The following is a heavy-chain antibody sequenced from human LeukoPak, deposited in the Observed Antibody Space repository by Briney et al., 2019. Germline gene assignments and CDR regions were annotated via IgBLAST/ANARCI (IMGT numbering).Heavy chain of an antibody. D-gene: IGHD3-16*01. J-gene: IGHJ4*02. V-gene: IGHV1-69*05. Sequence: ASVKVSCKASGGTFSSYAISWVRQAPGQGLEWMGGIIPIFGTANYAQKLQGRVTMTTDTSTSTAYMELRSLRSDDTAVYYCARIWMVATGGGFNFHYWGQGTLVTVSS. CDR1: GGTFSSYA. CDR2: IIPIFGTA. CDR3: ARIWMVATGGGFNFHY.